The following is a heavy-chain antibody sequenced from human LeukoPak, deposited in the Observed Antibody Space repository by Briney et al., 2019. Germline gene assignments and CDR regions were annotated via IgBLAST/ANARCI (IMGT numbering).Heavy chain of an antibody. CDR3: ARAVTAYWYFDL. CDR1: GGSMSRYY. CDR2: IYYSGST. Sequence: SETLSLPCTVSGGSMSRYYWSWIRQPPGKGLEWIGYIYYSGSTNYNPSLKSRVTISVDASENQFSLKLSSVTAADTAVYYCARAVTAYWYFDLWGRGALVTVSS. D-gene: IGHD2-21*02. J-gene: IGHJ2*01. V-gene: IGHV4-59*01.